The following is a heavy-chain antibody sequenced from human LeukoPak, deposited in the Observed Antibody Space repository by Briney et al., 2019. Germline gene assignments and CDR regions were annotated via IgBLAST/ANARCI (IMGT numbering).Heavy chain of an antibody. V-gene: IGHV3-74*01. CDR1: GFTFSSYW. J-gene: IGHJ4*02. Sequence: GGSLRLSCAASGFTFSSYWMNWVRQAPGKGLVWVSRIARDGSSTTYADSVKGRFGISRDNAKNTLYLQMNSLRVEDTAVYYCARGRPHGNDYWGQGTLVTVSS. CDR2: IARDGSST. CDR3: ARGRPHGNDY. D-gene: IGHD4-23*01.